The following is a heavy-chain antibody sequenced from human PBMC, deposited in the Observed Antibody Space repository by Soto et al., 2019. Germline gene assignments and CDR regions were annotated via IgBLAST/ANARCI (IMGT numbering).Heavy chain of an antibody. Sequence: ASETISLRSTVSHGSSNGAGRCWGWVRQSPWQGLEWIGYSSXSGSSYYTRSLQSRVTISVDRSKAKFYLTLTSVTAADTAVYFCAMARYYDRCFDIRGLGTPVTVSS. CDR3: AMARYYDRCFDI. V-gene: IGHV4-30-2*06. CDR1: HGSSNGAGRC. CDR2: SSXSGSS. J-gene: IGHJ4*02. D-gene: IGHD3-10*01.